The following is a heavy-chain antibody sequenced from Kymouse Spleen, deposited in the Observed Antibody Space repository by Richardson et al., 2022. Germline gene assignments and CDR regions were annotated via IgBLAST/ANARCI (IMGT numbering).Heavy chain of an antibody. CDR2: IYYSGST. CDR1: GGSISSYY. Sequence: QVQLQESGPGLVKPSETLSLTCTVSGGSISSYYWSWIRQPPGKGLEWIGYIYYSGSTNYNPSLKSRVTISVDTSKNQFSLKLSSVTAADTAVYYCARASSDYGDYDAFDIWGQGTMVTVSS. CDR3: ARASSDYGDYDAFDI. V-gene: IGHV4-59*01. D-gene: IGHD4-17*01. J-gene: IGHJ3*02.